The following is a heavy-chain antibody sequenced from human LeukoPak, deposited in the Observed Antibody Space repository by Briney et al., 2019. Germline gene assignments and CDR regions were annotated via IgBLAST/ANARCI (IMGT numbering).Heavy chain of an antibody. J-gene: IGHJ5*02. D-gene: IGHD2-21*02. V-gene: IGHV4-31*02. CDR3: ARFLHIVVVTAILSWFDP. CDR2: IYYSGST. Sequence: WLRQHXGXGLEWIGYIYYSGSTYYNPSLKSRVTISVDTSKNQFSLKLSSVTAADTAVYYCARFLHIVVVTAILSWFDPWGQGTLVTVSS.